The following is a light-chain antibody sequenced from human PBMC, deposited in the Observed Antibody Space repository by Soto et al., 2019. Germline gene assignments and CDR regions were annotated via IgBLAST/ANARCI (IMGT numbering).Light chain of an antibody. V-gene: IGKV1-39*01. CDR3: QQSYSTPHT. J-gene: IGKJ2*01. CDR2: AAA. Sequence: DIQMTQSPSYLSASVGDRVTITCRASQSISRYLNWYQQKQGKAPKLLIYAAASLQSGVPLRFSGSGAGTDFTLTISSLQTEDCATYYCQQSYSTPHTFGQGTKLEIK. CDR1: QSISRY.